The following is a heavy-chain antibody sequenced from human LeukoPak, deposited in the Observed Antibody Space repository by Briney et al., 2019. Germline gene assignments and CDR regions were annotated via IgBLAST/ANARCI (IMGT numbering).Heavy chain of an antibody. CDR1: GGSFSGYY. J-gene: IGHJ3*02. CDR2: INHSGST. D-gene: IGHD6-13*01. V-gene: IGHV4-34*01. Sequence: PSETLSLTCAVYGGSFSGYYWSWIRQPPGKGLEWIGEINHSGSTNYNPSLKSRVTISVDTSKIQFSLKLSSVTAADTAVYYCARASNFPGRQLAPGDAFDIWGQGTMVTVSS. CDR3: ARASNFPGRQLAPGDAFDI.